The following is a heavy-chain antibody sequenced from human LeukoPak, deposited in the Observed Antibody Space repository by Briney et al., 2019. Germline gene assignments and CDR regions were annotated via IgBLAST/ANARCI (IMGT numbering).Heavy chain of an antibody. CDR2: ISYDGSNK. Sequence: GGSLRLSCAASGFTFSSYAMHWVRQAPGKGLEWVAVISYDGSNKYYADSVKGRFTISRDNSKNTLYLQMNSLRAEDTAVYYCARDLHTDYSCGMDVWGQGTTVTVSS. V-gene: IGHV3-30-3*01. J-gene: IGHJ6*02. CDR1: GFTFSSYA. CDR3: ARDLHTDYSCGMDV.